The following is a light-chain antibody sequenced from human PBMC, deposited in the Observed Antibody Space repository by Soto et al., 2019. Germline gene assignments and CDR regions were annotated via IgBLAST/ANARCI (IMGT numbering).Light chain of an antibody. Sequence: DIQMTQSPSSLSASVGDRVTITCQASQDISNYLNWYLQKPGKAPKLLIYDASNLETEVPSRFSGSGSGTDFTFTISSLQPEDIATYYCQQYDNLPPFTFGPGTKVDIK. CDR2: DAS. J-gene: IGKJ3*01. V-gene: IGKV1-33*01. CDR3: QQYDNLPPFT. CDR1: QDISNY.